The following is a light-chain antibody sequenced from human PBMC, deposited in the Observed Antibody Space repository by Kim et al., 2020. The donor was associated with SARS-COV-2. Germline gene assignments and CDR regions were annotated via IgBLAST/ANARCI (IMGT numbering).Light chain of an antibody. V-gene: IGKV1-33*01. J-gene: IGKJ5*01. CDR3: QQHDHPPPIT. CDR2: DAS. Sequence: SVGDRVNITGQASQDISDYLNWYQQKPGKAPKLLISDASNLETGVPSRFSGSGSGTDFTFTISSLDPEDIAAYYCQQHDHPPPITFGQGTRLEIK. CDR1: QDISDY.